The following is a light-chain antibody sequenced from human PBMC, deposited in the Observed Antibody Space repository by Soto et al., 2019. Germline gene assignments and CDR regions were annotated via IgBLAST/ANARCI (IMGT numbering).Light chain of an antibody. CDR2: AAS. J-gene: IGKJ2*01. Sequence: DIQLTQSPSSVSASVGDRVSITCRASQTVNTWLAWFQQKPGKAPKLLIYAASTLQSGVPSRFSGNGSGTDFTLTISSLPPDDFATYYCQQVNHFPFTFGQGTYLEIK. CDR3: QQVNHFPFT. CDR1: QTVNTW. V-gene: IGKV1D-12*01.